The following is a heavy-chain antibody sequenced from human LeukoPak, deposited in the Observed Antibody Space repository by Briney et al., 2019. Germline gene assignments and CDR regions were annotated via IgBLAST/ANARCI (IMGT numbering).Heavy chain of an antibody. V-gene: IGHV4-61*05. CDR2: IYYSGST. Sequence: PSETLSLTCSVSGGSISGRRYYWGWIRQPPGKGLEWIGYIYYSGSTNYNPSLKSRVTISVDTSKNQFSLKLSSVTAADTAVYYCARHLRSSWDDFDYWGQRTLVTVSS. J-gene: IGHJ4*02. CDR3: ARHLRSSWDDFDY. CDR1: GGSISGRRYY. D-gene: IGHD6-13*01.